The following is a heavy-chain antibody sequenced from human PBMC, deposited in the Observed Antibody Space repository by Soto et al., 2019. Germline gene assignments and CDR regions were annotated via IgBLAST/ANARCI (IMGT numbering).Heavy chain of an antibody. V-gene: IGHV4-59*01. CDR2: IPYSGGP. D-gene: IGHD2-8*01. CDR1: GDSIRSYF. J-gene: IGHJ4*02. Sequence: QVQLQESGPGLVKPSETLSLTCNVSGDSIRSYFWSWIRQPPGKGLERIGYIPYSGGPTYNPSLRSRVTISIDTSKKQFSLKMTSVTAADTAVYYCASSKMGLISVLETWGQGTLVTVSA. CDR3: ASSKMGLISVLET.